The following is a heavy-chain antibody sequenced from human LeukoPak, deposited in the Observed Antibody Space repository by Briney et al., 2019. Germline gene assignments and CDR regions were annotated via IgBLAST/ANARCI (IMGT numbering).Heavy chain of an antibody. D-gene: IGHD3-10*01. Sequence: SETLSLTCTVSGASISDYYWSWIRQPPGKRLEGIAYMYYSGIPNYSRSLKNRVTMSADKSNNQVSLTLTSVTAADTAVYYCASHHGRGEAFDYWGRGTLVTVSS. CDR3: ASHHGRGEAFDY. CDR2: MYYSGIP. CDR1: GASISDYY. V-gene: IGHV4-59*08. J-gene: IGHJ4*02.